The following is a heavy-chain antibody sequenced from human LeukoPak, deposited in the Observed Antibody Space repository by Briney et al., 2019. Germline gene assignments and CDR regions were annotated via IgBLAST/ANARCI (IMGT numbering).Heavy chain of an antibody. J-gene: IGHJ4*02. D-gene: IGHD3-3*01. CDR3: AAERGYSFYY. CDR2: IKSKAAGGTT. V-gene: IGHV3-15*01. Sequence: PGGSLTLSCAASGFTFNTAWMSWGRQAPGKGLEWLGRIKSKAAGGTTDYTEPVRGRFTISRDESRNTVYLQMNSLKTEDTAVYYCAAERGYSFYYWGQGTLVTASA. CDR1: GFTFNTAW.